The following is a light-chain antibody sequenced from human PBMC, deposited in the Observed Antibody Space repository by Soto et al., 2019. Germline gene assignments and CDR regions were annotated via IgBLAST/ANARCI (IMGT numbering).Light chain of an antibody. Sequence: EIVMTQSPATLSVSPGERATLSCRASQSVSSNLAWYQQKPGQAPRLLVYGASTRATGIPARFRGSGSGTEFTLSISSLQSEDFAVYYCQQDNNWPPWTFGHGTKVEIQ. V-gene: IGKV3-15*01. CDR3: QQDNNWPPWT. CDR2: GAS. CDR1: QSVSSN. J-gene: IGKJ1*01.